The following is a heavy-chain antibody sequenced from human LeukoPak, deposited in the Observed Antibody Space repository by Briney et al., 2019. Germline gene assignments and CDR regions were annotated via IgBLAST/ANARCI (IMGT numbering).Heavy chain of an antibody. V-gene: IGHV1-69*13. CDR2: IIPIFHTA. CDR1: GYTFTRDV. CDR3: ARDPPDY. J-gene: IGHJ4*02. Sequence: ASVKVSCKASGYTFTRDVIHWVRQAPGQGLEWMGGIIPIFHTANYAQKFQGRVTITADESTSTAYMELSRLRSEDTAVYYCARDPPDYWGQGTLVTVSS.